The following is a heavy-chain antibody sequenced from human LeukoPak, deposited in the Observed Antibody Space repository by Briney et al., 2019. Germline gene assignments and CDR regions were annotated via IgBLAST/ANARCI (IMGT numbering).Heavy chain of an antibody. D-gene: IGHD2-15*01. Sequence: GGSLRLSCAASGFTFSSYAMSWVRQAPGKGLGWDSAISDSGGSTYYADSVKGRFTISRDNSKNTLYLQMNSLRAEDTAVYYCAKDWDVAASPFDYWGQGTLVTVSS. CDR3: AKDWDVAASPFDY. J-gene: IGHJ4*02. CDR1: GFTFSSYA. CDR2: ISDSGGST. V-gene: IGHV3-23*01.